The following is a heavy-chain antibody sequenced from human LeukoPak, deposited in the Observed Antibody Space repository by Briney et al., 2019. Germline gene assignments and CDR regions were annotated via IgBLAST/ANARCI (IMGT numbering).Heavy chain of an antibody. CDR1: GFTFSSYW. CDR2: INHNGNVN. Sequence: GGSLRLSCAASGFTFSSYWMNWARQAPGKGLEWVASINHNGNVNYYVDSVKGRFAISRDNAKNSLYLQMSNLRAEDTAVYFCARGGGLDVWGQGATVTVSS. J-gene: IGHJ6*02. D-gene: IGHD3-16*01. V-gene: IGHV3-7*03. CDR3: ARGGGLDV.